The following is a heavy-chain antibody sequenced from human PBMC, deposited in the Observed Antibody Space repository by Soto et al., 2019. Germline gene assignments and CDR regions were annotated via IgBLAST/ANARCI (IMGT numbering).Heavy chain of an antibody. V-gene: IGHV1-18*04. D-gene: IGHD3-10*01. CDR2: INAYNGDT. CDR1: GFTFTSYC. J-gene: IGHJ5*02. CDR3: ARFTGFPRDSNWFDP. Sequence: ASVKVSCKASGFTFTSYCINWVRQAPGQGLEWMGWINAYNGDTNYAQKLQGRLTMTTDTSTSTAYTELRSLRSDDTAVYYCARFTGFPRDSNWFDPWGQGTLVTVSS.